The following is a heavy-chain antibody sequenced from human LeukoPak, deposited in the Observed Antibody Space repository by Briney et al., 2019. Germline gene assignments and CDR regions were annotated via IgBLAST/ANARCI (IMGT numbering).Heavy chain of an antibody. D-gene: IGHD6-19*01. CDR1: GFTVSSNY. J-gene: IGHJ3*02. Sequence: GGSLRLSWAASGFTVSSNYMSWVRKAPGEGLGWVSVIYSGGSTYYADSVKGRVTISRDNSKNTLYLQMGSLRAEDMAVYYCARVRSGWSDAFDIWGQGTMVTVSS. V-gene: IGHV3-53*05. CDR3: ARVRSGWSDAFDI. CDR2: IYSGGST.